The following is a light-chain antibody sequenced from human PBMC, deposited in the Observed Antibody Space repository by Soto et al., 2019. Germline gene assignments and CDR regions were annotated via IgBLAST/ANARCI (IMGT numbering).Light chain of an antibody. CDR1: QSIRRS. Sequence: DIQMTQSPSSLSASVGDRVTIPCRASQSIRRSLNWYQQKPGKGPKLLIYAASSLESEVPSRFSGSGSGTDFTLTISSLQPEDFATYYCQQGDSTLLTFGQGTKVEIK. J-gene: IGKJ1*01. CDR2: AAS. CDR3: QQGDSTLLT. V-gene: IGKV1-39*01.